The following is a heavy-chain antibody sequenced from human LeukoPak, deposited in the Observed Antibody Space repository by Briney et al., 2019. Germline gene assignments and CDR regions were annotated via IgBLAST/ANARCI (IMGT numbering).Heavy chain of an antibody. D-gene: IGHD6-19*01. CDR1: GGSVSRGSHY. J-gene: IGHJ4*02. CDR3: ARHAQMYSSGWYVDY. Sequence: SETLSLTCTVSGGSVSRGSHYWGWIRQRPGLGLEWIGYINYSGGTHYNPSLEGRASISVDTSTNQFSLKLSSVTAADTAVYYCARHAQMYSSGWYVDYWGQGTLVTVSS. V-gene: IGHV4-31*03. CDR2: INYSGGT.